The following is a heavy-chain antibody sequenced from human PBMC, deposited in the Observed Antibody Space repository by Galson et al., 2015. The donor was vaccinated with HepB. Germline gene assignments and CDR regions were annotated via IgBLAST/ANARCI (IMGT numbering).Heavy chain of an antibody. V-gene: IGHV1-18*04. CDR1: GYTFASYG. CDR3: ARDSRPFIPGPDSRSDY. CDR2: ISAYNGNT. J-gene: IGHJ4*02. D-gene: IGHD2-2*01. Sequence: SVKVSCKAPGYTFASYGVSWVRQAPGQGLEWMGWISAYNGNTNYAQKFQGRVSMTTDTSTGTAYMELRTLRSDDTALYYCARDSRPFIPGPDSRSDYWGQGTLVTVSS.